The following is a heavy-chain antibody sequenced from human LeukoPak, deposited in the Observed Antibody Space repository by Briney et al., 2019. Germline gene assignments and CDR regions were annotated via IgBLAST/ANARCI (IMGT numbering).Heavy chain of an antibody. Sequence: SETLSLTCTVSGGSITSYYWSWIRQPPGKGLEWIGYIYYSGSTNYNPSLKSRVTISVDTSKNQFSLKLSSVTAADTAVYYCARGGGLGCYYYYMDVWGKGTTVTVSS. J-gene: IGHJ6*03. D-gene: IGHD3-16*01. CDR3: ARGGGLGCYYYYMDV. V-gene: IGHV4-59*01. CDR1: GGSITSYY. CDR2: IYYSGST.